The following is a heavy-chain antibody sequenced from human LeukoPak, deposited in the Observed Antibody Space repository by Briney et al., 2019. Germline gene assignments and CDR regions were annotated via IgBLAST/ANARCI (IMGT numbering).Heavy chain of an antibody. D-gene: IGHD3-9*01. CDR1: GFTFSSYA. Sequence: GGSLRLSCAASGFTFSSYAMSWVRQAPGKGLEWVANINQDGSEKYYVDSVKGRFTISRDNAKNSLYLQMNSLRAEDTAVYYCARYYNNRVFDYWGQGTLVTVSS. V-gene: IGHV3-7*01. J-gene: IGHJ4*02. CDR2: INQDGSEK. CDR3: ARYYNNRVFDY.